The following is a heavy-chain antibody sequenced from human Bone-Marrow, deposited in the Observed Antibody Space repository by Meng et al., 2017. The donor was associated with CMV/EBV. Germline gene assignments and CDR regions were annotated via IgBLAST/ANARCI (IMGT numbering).Heavy chain of an antibody. CDR3: ARGSITMIVVGYGRDV. Sequence: SETLSLTCTVSGGSISSYYWSWIRQPPGKGLEWIGSIYHSGSTYYNRSLKSRVTISVDTSKNQFSLKLSSVTAADTAVYYCARGSITMIVVGYGRDVWAQGTTVTVSS. CDR2: IYHSGST. CDR1: GGSISSYY. J-gene: IGHJ6*02. D-gene: IGHD3-22*01. V-gene: IGHV4-38-2*02.